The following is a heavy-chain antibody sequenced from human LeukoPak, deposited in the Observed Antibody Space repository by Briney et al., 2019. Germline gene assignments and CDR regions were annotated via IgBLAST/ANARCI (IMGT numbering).Heavy chain of an antibody. CDR3: ARDADWSGYCSGGSCYPKYYFDY. J-gene: IGHJ4*02. CDR2: ISSSGSTI. CDR1: GFTFSSYE. Sequence: GGSLRLPCAASGFTFSSYEMNWVRQAPGKGLEWVSYISSSGSTIYYADSVKDRFTISRDNAKNSLYLQMNSLRAEDTAVYYCARDADWSGYCSGGSCYPKYYFDYWGQGTLVTVSS. V-gene: IGHV3-48*03. D-gene: IGHD2-15*01.